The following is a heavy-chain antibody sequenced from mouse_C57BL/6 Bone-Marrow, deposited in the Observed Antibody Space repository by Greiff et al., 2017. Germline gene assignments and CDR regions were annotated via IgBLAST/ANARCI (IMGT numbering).Heavy chain of an antibody. CDR2: ISPRSSYT. CDR1: GYTFTSYG. Sequence: VQLQQSGAELARPGASVKLSCKASGYTFTSYGISWVKQRTGQGLEWIGEISPRSSYTYYNEKFKGKATLSADKSSSPAYKELRSLTSWRSAVYFYARWLLPDWGQGTTLTVSS. D-gene: IGHD2-3*01. V-gene: IGHV1-81*01. CDR3: ARWLLPD. J-gene: IGHJ2*01.